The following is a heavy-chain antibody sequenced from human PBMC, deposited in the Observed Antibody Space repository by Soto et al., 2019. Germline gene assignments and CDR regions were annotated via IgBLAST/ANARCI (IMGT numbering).Heavy chain of an antibody. CDR2: FHPGTSDT. V-gene: IGHV5-51*01. J-gene: IGHJ4*02. CDR3: ARGGFIGTQPDS. Sequence: GESLKISCKASGFNFGGSWIGWVRQMPGKGLEWMGIFHPGTSDTRYSPSFQGQVTVSADTSINTAYLQWRSLKPSDTATYYCARGGFIGTQPDSRGQGTRVTAS. CDR1: GFNFGGSW. D-gene: IGHD1-7*01.